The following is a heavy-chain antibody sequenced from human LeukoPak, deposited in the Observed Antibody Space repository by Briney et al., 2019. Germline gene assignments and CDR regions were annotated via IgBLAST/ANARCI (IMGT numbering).Heavy chain of an antibody. CDR2: ISAYNGKS. CDR3: ARDLYYGSGSVDY. D-gene: IGHD3-10*01. Sequence: ASVKVSCKASGYTFTNFNVNWVRQAPGQGLEWMGRISAYNGKSDYAQKVQGRVTMTTDTSTSTAYMELRSLRSDDTAVYYCARDLYYGSGSVDYWGQGTLVTVSS. J-gene: IGHJ4*02. V-gene: IGHV1-18*01. CDR1: GYTFTNFN.